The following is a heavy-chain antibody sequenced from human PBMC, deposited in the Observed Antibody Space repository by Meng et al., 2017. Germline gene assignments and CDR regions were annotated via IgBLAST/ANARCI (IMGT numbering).Heavy chain of an antibody. J-gene: IGHJ5*02. Sequence: QVPLQESGPGLVKPSQTLSLTCTVSGGSISSGSYYWSWIRQPAGKGLEWIGRIYTSGSTNYNPSLKSRVTISVDTSKNQFSLKLSSVTAADTAVYYCAKFTEYDWFDPWGQGTLVTVSS. V-gene: IGHV4-61*02. CDR2: IYTSGST. CDR1: GGSISSGSYY. D-gene: IGHD2-2*01. CDR3: AKFTEYDWFDP.